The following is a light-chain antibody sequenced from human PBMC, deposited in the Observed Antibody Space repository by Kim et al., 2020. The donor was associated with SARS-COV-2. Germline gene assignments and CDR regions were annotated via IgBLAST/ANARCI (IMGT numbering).Light chain of an antibody. CDR1: SLRNYY. J-gene: IGLJ2*01. V-gene: IGLV3-19*01. Sequence: SSELTQDPAVSVALGQTVRITCQGDSLRNYYASWYQQKPGQAPVVVIYGKNNRPSGIPDRFSGSNSGNTASLTIPGAQAADEAAYYCNSLDSTTADLVFG. CDR2: GKN. CDR3: NSLDSTTADLV.